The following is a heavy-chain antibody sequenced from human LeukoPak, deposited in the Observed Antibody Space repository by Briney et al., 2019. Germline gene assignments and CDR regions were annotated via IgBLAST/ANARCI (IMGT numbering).Heavy chain of an antibody. CDR1: GYTFTGYY. D-gene: IGHD1-1*01. Sequence: ASVKVSCKASGYTFTGYYMHWVRQAPVQGLEWMGWINPSSGGTSYAQKFQGRVTMTRDTSISTAYMELSRLRSDDTAVYYCARDLQLEREQSDYWGQGTLVTVSS. CDR2: INPSSGGT. V-gene: IGHV1-2*02. CDR3: ARDLQLEREQSDY. J-gene: IGHJ4*02.